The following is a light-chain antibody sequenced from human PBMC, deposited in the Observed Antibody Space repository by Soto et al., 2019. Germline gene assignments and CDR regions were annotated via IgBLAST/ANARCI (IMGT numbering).Light chain of an antibody. CDR3: QQYYSYPYS. V-gene: IGKV1-8*01. J-gene: IGKJ2*01. CDR1: QGISSY. CDR2: AAS. Sequence: AIRMTQSPSSLSASTGARGTITCRARQGISSYLAWYQQKPGKAPKLLIYAASTLQSGVPARCSGSGSGTDFTLTISCLQSEDFAPYCRQQYYSYPYSFGRGTKLEIK.